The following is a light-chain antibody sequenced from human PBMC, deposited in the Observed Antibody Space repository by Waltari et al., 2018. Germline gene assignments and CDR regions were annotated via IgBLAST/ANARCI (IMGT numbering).Light chain of an antibody. CDR2: EVS. CDR3: SSYTSSSTWV. Sequence: QSALTQPATVSGSPGQSITISCTGTSSDVGGYHYVSWYQQHPGKAPKLMFYEVSNRPSWVSNRFSGSKSGNTASLTISGLQAEDEADYYCSSYTSSSTWVFGGGTKLTVL. V-gene: IGLV2-14*01. CDR1: SSDVGGYHY. J-gene: IGLJ3*02.